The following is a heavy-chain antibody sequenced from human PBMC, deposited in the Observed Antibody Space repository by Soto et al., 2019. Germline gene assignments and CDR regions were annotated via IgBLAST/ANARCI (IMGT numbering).Heavy chain of an antibody. Sequence: QVQLVQSGAEVKKPGSSVKVSCKASGGTFSSYAISWVRQAPGQGLEWMGGIIPIFGTANYAQKFQGRVTITADESTXTXYXXLSSLRSEDTAVYYCARVMEGDGYKPALPFNWFDPWGQGPWSPSPQ. D-gene: IGHD5-12*01. CDR1: GGTFSSYA. CDR3: ARVMEGDGYKPALPFNWFDP. J-gene: IGHJ5*02. CDR2: IIPIFGTA. V-gene: IGHV1-69*12.